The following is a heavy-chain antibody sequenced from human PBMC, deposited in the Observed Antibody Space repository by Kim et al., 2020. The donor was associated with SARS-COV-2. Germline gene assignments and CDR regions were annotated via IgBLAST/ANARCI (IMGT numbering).Heavy chain of an antibody. CDR1: GFTFRSFA. CDR3: ARDRDAFNRRTAGSGAFDI. D-gene: IGHD3-10*01. CDR2: ASGFDTST. V-gene: IGHV3-23*01. Sequence: GGSLRLSCAASGFTFRSFAMDWVRQAPGRGLEWVSTASGFDTSTYYADSVKGRFTISRDNSKNTLFLQMNSLRAEDTGIYFCARDRDAFNRRTAGSGAFDIWGQGTMVTVSS. J-gene: IGHJ3*02.